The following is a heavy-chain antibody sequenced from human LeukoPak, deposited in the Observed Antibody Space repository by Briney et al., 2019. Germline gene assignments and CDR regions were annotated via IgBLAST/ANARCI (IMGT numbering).Heavy chain of an antibody. V-gene: IGHV4-59*11. CDR2: IYYSGST. CDR3: ARGLEMATIDY. J-gene: IGHJ4*02. Sequence: PSETLSLTCTVSGASISSHYWSWVRQPPGKGLEWNGYIYYSGSTNYNPSLKSRVTISVGTSKNQFSLKLSSVTAADTAVYYCARGLEMATIDYWGQGTLVTVSS. D-gene: IGHD5-24*01. CDR1: GASISSHY.